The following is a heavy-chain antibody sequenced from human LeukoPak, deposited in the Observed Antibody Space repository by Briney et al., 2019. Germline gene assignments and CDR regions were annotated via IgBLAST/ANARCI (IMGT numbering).Heavy chain of an antibody. J-gene: IGHJ4*02. V-gene: IGHV3-33*01. Sequence: GRSLRLSCAASGCTFSTYGMHCGRQAPGKRLEGGAVIWYDGSNKYYADSVKGRFTISRDNSKNTLYLQMNSLTAEDTAVYYCARGGGYSHFDYWGQGTLVTVSS. D-gene: IGHD5-12*01. CDR3: ARGGGYSHFDY. CDR2: IWYDGSNK. CDR1: GCTFSTYG.